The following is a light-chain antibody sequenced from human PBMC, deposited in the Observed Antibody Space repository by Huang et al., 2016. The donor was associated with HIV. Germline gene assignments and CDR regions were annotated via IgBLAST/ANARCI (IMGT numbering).Light chain of an antibody. J-gene: IGKJ2*01. CDR3: QHYNNWPYT. Sequence: EIEMTQSPATLSVSPGERATLSCRASQSVNSNLAWYQQKPGQAPRLLIFGASTRATGIPARFSGSGSGTEFTLTISSLQSEDFAGYYCQHYNNWPYTFGQGAKVEI. V-gene: IGKV3-15*01. CDR1: QSVNSN. CDR2: GAS.